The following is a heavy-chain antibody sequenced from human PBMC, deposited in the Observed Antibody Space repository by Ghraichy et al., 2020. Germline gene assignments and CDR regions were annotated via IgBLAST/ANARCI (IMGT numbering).Heavy chain of an antibody. J-gene: IGHJ6*02. V-gene: IGHV4-34*01. D-gene: IGHD5-24*01. CDR2: INHSGST. Sequence: SQTLSLTCAVYGGSFSGYYWSWIRQPPGKGLEWIGEINHSGSTNYNPSLKSRVTISVDTSKNQFSLKLSSVTAADTAVYYCARDNRQYYYYYYGMDVWGQGTTVTVSS. CDR3: ARDNRQYYYYYYGMDV. CDR1: GGSFSGYY.